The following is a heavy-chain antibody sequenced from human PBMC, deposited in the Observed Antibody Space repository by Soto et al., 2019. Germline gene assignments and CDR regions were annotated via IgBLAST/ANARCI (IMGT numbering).Heavy chain of an antibody. V-gene: IGHV4-31*03. CDR2: IFNSGTT. CDR3: ARQITAPVSRSAMDV. CDR1: GDSVSSSVLY. Sequence: SETLSLTCTVSGDSVSSSVLYWSWIRQHPEKGLEWIGYIFNSGTTYYNPSLRGRVAMSADTSRNKFSLRLSLSSVTAADTAVYYCARQITAPVSRSAMDVWGQGTTVTVSS. J-gene: IGHJ6*02. D-gene: IGHD1-20*01.